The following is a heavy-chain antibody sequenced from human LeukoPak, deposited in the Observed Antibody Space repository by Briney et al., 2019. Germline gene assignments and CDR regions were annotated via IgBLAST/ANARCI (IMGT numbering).Heavy chain of an antibody. V-gene: IGHV3-74*01. CDR2: INSDGSIT. D-gene: IGHD5-12*01. CDR1: GFTFSSYW. J-gene: IGHJ4*02. CDR3: ARVRATFSPHFDN. Sequence: PGGSPRLSCAVSGFTFSSYWMHWVRQAPGKGLMWVSRINSDGSITNYADSVKGRFTISRDNAKNTLYLQMNSLRAEDTAVYYCARVRATFSPHFDNWGQGTLVTVSS.